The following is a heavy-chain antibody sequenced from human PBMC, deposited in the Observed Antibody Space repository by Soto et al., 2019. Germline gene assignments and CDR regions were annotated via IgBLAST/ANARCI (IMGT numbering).Heavy chain of an antibody. J-gene: IGHJ1*01. CDR1: GYTLTSYG. CDR2: ICAYNGNT. V-gene: IGHV1-18*01. Sequence: QVQLVQSGAEVKKPGASVKVSCKASGYTLTSYGISWVRQAPGQGLEWMGWICAYNGNTNYAQKLQGRVTMTTDTSTRTAYMALRSLRSDATAVYYCARGVQHTAAAGTEYFQHWGQGNLVTVSS. CDR3: ARGVQHTAAAGTEYFQH. D-gene: IGHD6-13*01.